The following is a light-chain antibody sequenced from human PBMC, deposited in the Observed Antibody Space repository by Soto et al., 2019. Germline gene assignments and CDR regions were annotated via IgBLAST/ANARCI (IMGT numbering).Light chain of an antibody. CDR2: ATS. CDR3: QQYSSSLLT. Sequence: EIVLTKSPGTLSLSPGERASLSCRASQSVSSTYLAWYQQKPGHAPRLLIYATSTRATGIPDRFSGSGSGTDFTLTISRLEPEDVAVYYCQQYSSSLLTFGQGTKVEIK. CDR1: QSVSSTY. V-gene: IGKV3-20*01. J-gene: IGKJ1*01.